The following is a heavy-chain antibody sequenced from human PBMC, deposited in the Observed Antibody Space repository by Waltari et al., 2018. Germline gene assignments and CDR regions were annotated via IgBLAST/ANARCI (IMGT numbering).Heavy chain of an antibody. CDR1: GFTFSSYS. CDR3: ARDRVEPRYGDYGLDV. D-gene: IGHD4-17*01. Sequence: EVQLVESGGGLVKPGGSLRLSCAASGFTFSSYSMNWVRQAPGKGLEWVSSISSSSSYIYYADSVKGRFTISRDNAKNSLYLQMNSLRAEDTAVYYCARDRVEPRYGDYGLDVWGKGTTVTVSS. CDR2: ISSSSSYI. V-gene: IGHV3-21*01. J-gene: IGHJ6*04.